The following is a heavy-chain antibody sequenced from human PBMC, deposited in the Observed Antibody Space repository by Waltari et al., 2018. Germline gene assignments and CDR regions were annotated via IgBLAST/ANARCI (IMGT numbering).Heavy chain of an antibody. CDR3: AKEEQQLPGYFQH. Sequence: EVQLVESGGGLVQPGGSLRLSCAASGFTFSRYAMTWVRQAPGKGLEWVSAISGSGVSTYYADSVKGRFTISRDNSKNTLYLQMNSLRAEDTAVYYCAKEEQQLPGYFQHWGQGTLVTVSS. D-gene: IGHD6-13*01. CDR2: ISGSGVST. CDR1: GFTFSRYA. J-gene: IGHJ1*01. V-gene: IGHV3-23*04.